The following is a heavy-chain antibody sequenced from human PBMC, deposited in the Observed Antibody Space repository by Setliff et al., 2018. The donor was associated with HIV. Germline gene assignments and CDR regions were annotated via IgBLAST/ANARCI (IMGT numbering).Heavy chain of an antibody. V-gene: IGHV4-61*02. D-gene: IGHD5-18*01. CDR3: AREIPYSFGYYFDY. Sequence: LSLTCTVSGGSISSGGYYWSWIRQPAGKGLEWIGRIYTSGSTNYNPSLKSRLTISVDTPKNQFSLTLSSVTAADTAVYYCAREIPYSFGYYFDYWGQGTLVTVSS. CDR1: GGSISSGGYY. J-gene: IGHJ4*02. CDR2: IYTSGST.